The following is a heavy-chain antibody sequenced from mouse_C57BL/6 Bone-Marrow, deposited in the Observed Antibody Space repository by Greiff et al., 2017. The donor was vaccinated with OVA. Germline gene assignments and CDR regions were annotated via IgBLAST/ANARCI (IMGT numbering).Heavy chain of an antibody. CDR1: GYTFTSYW. CDR2: IDPSDSYT. J-gene: IGHJ4*01. D-gene: IGHD1-1*01. Sequence: VQLQQPGAELVMPGASVKLSCKASGYTFTSYWMHWVKQRPGQGLEWIGEIDPSDSYTNYNQKFKGKSTLTVDKSSSTAYMQLSSLTSEDSAVYYGANEGPRYYGSSCYDMDYWGQGTSVTVSS. CDR3: ANEGPRYYGSSCYDMDY. V-gene: IGHV1-69*01.